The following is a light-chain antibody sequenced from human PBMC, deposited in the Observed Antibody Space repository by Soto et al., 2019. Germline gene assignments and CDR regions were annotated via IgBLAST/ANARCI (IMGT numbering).Light chain of an antibody. CDR1: QSVSSN. CDR2: GEY. J-gene: IGKJ1*01. V-gene: IGKV3-15*01. Sequence: EIVMTQSPATLSVSPGERATLSHRASQSVSSNLAWYQQKPRQAHRLLIFGEYTRATGIPARFSGSGSGTEFTLTISRLQSEDFAVYSCQQYNNWPRTLGQGTKV. CDR3: QQYNNWPRT.